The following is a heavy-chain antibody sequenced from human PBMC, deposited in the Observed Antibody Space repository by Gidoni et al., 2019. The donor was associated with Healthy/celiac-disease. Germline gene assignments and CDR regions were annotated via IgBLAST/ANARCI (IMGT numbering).Heavy chain of an antibody. CDR1: GGSISRVGYY. CDR2: IYYSGST. Sequence: QVQLQESGPVLVKPSQTLSLTCTVSGGSISRVGYYWRWIRQHPGKGLEWIGYIYYSGSTYYNPSLKSRVTISVDTSKNQFSLKLSSVTAADTAVYYCAKIGGAAKESGGYYYYYMDVWGKGTTVTVSS. CDR3: AKIGGAAKESGGYYYYYMDV. D-gene: IGHD1-26*01. J-gene: IGHJ6*03. V-gene: IGHV4-31*03.